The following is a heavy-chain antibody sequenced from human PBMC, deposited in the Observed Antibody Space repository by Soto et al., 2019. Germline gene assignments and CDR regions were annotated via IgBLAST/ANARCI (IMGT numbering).Heavy chain of an antibody. Sequence: APVKVSCKASRYTFTSHNLHWVRQTPGQGLEWMGMINPSGGGTSYAQKFQGWGTMTRDTSISTAYMELSRLRSDDTAVYHCARGENLDYWGQGTLVTVSS. CDR1: RYTFTSHN. CDR3: ARGENLDY. V-gene: IGHV1-2*04. J-gene: IGHJ4*02. CDR2: INPSGGGT.